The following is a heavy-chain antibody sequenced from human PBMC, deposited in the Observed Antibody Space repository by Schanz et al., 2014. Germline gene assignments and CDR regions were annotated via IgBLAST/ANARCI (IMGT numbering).Heavy chain of an antibody. D-gene: IGHD3-9*01. Sequence: QVQLVQSGAEVKKPGASVKVSCKASGYTFTSYGISWVRQAPGQGLEWMRWISAYNVNTKYPQKLQGRVTMTTDTTTSTAYMKLMSLKSDDTTVYYCAIDAADVYDILTEVDYWGQGTLVTVSS. J-gene: IGHJ4*02. V-gene: IGHV1-18*01. CDR1: GYTFTSYG. CDR2: ISAYNVNT. CDR3: AIDAADVYDILTEVDY.